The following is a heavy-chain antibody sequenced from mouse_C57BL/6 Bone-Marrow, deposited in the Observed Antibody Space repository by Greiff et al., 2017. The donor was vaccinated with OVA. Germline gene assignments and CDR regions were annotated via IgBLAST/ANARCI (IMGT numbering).Heavy chain of an antibody. CDR3: ARHERGAPGLYAMDY. CDR2: FYPGSGSI. Sequence: QVHVKQSGAELVKPGASVKLSCKASGYTFTEYTIHWVKQRSGQGLEWIGWFYPGSGSIKYNEKFKDKATLTEDKSSSTVYMELSRLTSEDSAVYFCARHERGAPGLYAMDYWGQGTSVTVSS. J-gene: IGHJ4*01. V-gene: IGHV1-62-2*01. D-gene: IGHD6-5*01. CDR1: GYTFTEYT.